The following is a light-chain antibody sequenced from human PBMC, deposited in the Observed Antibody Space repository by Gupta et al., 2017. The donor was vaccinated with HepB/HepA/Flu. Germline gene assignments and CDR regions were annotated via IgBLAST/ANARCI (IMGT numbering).Light chain of an antibody. CDR1: GSKIGSNT. J-gene: IGLJ2*01. CDR2: NKD. V-gene: IGLV1-44*01. Sequence: QSVLTQPPSASGTTGQRVTISCAGSGSKIGSNTVNWYQQVPGTAPKLLIYNKDQRPSGVPARVSGSRSGSSASLAISGLQSEDEADYYCAAWNDGLNGPVFGGGTKLTVL. CDR3: AAWNDGLNGPV.